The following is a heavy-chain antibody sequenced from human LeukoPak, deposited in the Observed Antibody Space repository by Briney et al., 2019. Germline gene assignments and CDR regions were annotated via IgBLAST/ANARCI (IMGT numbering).Heavy chain of an antibody. CDR3: ARCPYYYDSSGYYYLGWFDP. J-gene: IGHJ5*02. CDR1: GGSFSGYY. V-gene: IGHV4-34*01. D-gene: IGHD3-22*01. Sequence: SETLSLTCAVYGGSFSGYYWSWIRQPPGKGLEWIGEINHSGSTNYNPSLKSRVTISVDTSKNQFSLKLSSVTAADTAVYYCARCPYYYDSSGYYYLGWFDPWGQGTLVTVSS. CDR2: INHSGST.